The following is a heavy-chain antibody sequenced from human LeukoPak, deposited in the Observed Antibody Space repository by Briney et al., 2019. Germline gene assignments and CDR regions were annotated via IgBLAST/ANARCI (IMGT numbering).Heavy chain of an antibody. CDR2: ISYDGSNK. J-gene: IGHJ4*02. Sequence: GGSLRLSCAASGFTFSSYAMHWVRQAPGKGLEWVAVISYDGSNKYYADSVKGRFTISRDNSKNALYLQMNSLRAEDTAVYYCANPPHVYSSGWYYFDYWGQGTLVTVSS. CDR1: GFTFSSYA. V-gene: IGHV3-30*01. D-gene: IGHD6-19*01. CDR3: ANPPHVYSSGWYYFDY.